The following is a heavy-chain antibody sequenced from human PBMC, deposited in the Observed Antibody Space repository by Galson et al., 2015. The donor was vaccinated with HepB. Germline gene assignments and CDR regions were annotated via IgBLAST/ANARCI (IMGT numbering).Heavy chain of an antibody. CDR2: IIPIFGTA. D-gene: IGHD2-2*01. CDR1: GGTFSSYA. CDR3: ARGVVVVPAARGGVWFDP. Sequence: SVKVSCKASGGTFSSYAISWVRQAPGQGLEWMGGIIPIFGTANYAQKFQGRVTITADESTSTAYMELSSQRSEDTAVYYCARGVVVVPAARGGVWFDPWGQGTLVTVSS. V-gene: IGHV1-69*13. J-gene: IGHJ5*02.